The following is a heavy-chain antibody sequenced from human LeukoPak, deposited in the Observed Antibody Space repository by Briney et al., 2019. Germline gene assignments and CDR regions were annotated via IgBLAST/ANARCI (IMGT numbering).Heavy chain of an antibody. D-gene: IGHD5-12*01. V-gene: IGHV4-34*01. CDR3: ARLSGYDAFDI. Sequence: PSETLSLTCAVYGGSFSGYYWSWIRQPPGKGLEWIGEIKHSGSTNYNPSLKSRVPIPVDASKVHFSLKLSSVADADTAVYYSARLSGYDAFDIWGQGTMVTVSS. CDR1: GGSFSGYY. J-gene: IGHJ3*02. CDR2: IKHSGST.